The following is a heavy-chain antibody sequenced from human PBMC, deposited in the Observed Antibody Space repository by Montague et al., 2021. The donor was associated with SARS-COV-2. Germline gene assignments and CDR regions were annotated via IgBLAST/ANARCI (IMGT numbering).Heavy chain of an antibody. V-gene: IGHV4-34*01. CDR2: IQHSRII. D-gene: IGHD2-8*01. CDR1: GGSFSDYY. Sequence: SETLSLTCAVSGGSFSDYYWSWIRQPPGKGLEWNGLEWIGEIQHSRIINYNPSLKSRVTISVDASRNQLSLKLSSVTAADTAVYYCWMGGGNGVFDLWGQGTMVTVSS. CDR3: WMGGGNGVFDL. J-gene: IGHJ3*01.